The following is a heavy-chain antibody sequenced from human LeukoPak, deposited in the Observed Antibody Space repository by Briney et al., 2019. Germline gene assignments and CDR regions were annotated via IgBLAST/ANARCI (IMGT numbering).Heavy chain of an antibody. J-gene: IGHJ4*02. CDR3: ARETVGATTPYFDY. Sequence: PSETLSLTCAVSGGSISSSNWWSWVRQPPGKGLEWIGEIYHSGSTNYNPSLKSRVTISVDKSKKQFSLKLSSVTAADTAVYYCARETVGATTPYFDYWGQGTLVTVSS. CDR1: GGSISSSNW. D-gene: IGHD1-26*01. V-gene: IGHV4-4*02. CDR2: IYHSGST.